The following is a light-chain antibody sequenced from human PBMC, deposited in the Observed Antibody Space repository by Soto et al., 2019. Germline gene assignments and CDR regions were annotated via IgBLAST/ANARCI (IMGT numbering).Light chain of an antibody. Sequence: ALTQPPSVSGSPGQSVTISCSGTSSDIGSYNRVSWYQQPPGTAPKLIIYEVGNRPSGVPDRFSGSKSGNAASLTISGLQAEDEADYYCSSYTSSNTLVFGGGTKVTVL. J-gene: IGLJ3*02. CDR2: EVG. V-gene: IGLV2-18*02. CDR1: SSDIGSYNR. CDR3: SSYTSSNTLV.